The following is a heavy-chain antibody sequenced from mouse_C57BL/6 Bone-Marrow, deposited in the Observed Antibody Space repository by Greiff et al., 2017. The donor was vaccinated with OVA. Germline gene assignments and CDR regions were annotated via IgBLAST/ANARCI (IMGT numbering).Heavy chain of an antibody. Sequence: EVMLVESGGGLVKPGGSLKLSCAASGFTFSSYAMSWVRPTPEKRLEWVATISDGGSYTYYPDNVKGRFTISRDNAKNNLYLQMSHLKSEDTAMYYCARDRWLLRLAYWGQGTLVTVSA. CDR3: ARDRWLLRLAY. V-gene: IGHV5-4*01. D-gene: IGHD2-3*01. CDR1: GFTFSSYA. CDR2: ISDGGSYT. J-gene: IGHJ3*01.